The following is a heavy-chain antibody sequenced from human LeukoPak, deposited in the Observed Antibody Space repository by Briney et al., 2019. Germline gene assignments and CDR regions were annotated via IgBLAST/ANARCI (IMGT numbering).Heavy chain of an antibody. CDR1: AYTFSTYL. Sequence: ASVKVSCKASAYTFSTYLLHWARQAPGQGLEWMGMTDPSGGSTVYAQKFQGRVTMTRDTSTGTVYMELSSLRSEDTAVYYCARDLGLRGVTNWFDPWGQGTLVTVSS. J-gene: IGHJ5*02. D-gene: IGHD3-10*01. V-gene: IGHV1-46*01. CDR2: TDPSGGST. CDR3: ARDLGLRGVTNWFDP.